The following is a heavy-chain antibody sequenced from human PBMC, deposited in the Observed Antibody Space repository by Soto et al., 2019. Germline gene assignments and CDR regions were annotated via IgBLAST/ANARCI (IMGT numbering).Heavy chain of an antibody. CDR2: MNPNSGNT. J-gene: IGHJ6*02. CDR1: GYTFTSYD. D-gene: IGHD3-3*01. Sequence: ASLKVSCKASGYTFTSYDINWVRQATGQGLEWMGWMNPNSGNTGYAQKFQGRVTMTRNTSISTAYMELSSLRSEDTAVYYCARGASVLRFLKWSLLEGYYYGMDVWGQGTTVTVSS. V-gene: IGHV1-8*01. CDR3: ARGASVLRFLKWSLLEGYYYGMDV.